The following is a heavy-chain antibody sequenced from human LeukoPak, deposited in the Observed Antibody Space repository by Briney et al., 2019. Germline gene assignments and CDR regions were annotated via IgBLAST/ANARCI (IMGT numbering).Heavy chain of an antibody. CDR3: ARDFDDFWSGYYYFDY. D-gene: IGHD3-3*01. CDR2: IYTSGST. Sequence: SQTLSLTCTVSGGSISSGSYYWSWIRQPAGEGLEWIGRIYTSGSTSYNPSLKSRVTISVDTSKNQFSLKLSSVTAADTAVYYCARDFDDFWSGYYYFDYWGQGTLVTVSS. V-gene: IGHV4-61*02. J-gene: IGHJ4*02. CDR1: GGSISSGSYY.